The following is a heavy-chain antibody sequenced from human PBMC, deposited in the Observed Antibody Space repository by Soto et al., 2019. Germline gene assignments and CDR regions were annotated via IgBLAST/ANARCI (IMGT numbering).Heavy chain of an antibody. CDR2: ISGSGGST. Sequence: GGSLRLSCAASGFTFSSYAMSWVRQAPGKGLEWVSAISGSGGSTYYADSVKGRFTISRDNSKNTLYLQMNSLRAEDTAVYYCAKDRKAARPFYYSCCMVVWDPGTTVTVSS. J-gene: IGHJ6*02. CDR1: GFTFSSYA. CDR3: AKDRKAARPFYYSCCMVV. D-gene: IGHD6-6*01. V-gene: IGHV3-23*01.